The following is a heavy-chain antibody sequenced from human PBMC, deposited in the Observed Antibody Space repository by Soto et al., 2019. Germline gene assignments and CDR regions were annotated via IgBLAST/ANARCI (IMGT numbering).Heavy chain of an antibody. CDR1: GYTFSNYG. CDR2: ISAYNGNI. V-gene: IGHV1-18*01. CDR3: ARGPPGEGAAMFDL. Sequence: QVQLVQSGAEVKKPGASVKVSCKASGYTFSNYGISWVRQAPGQGLEWMGWISAYNGNIKFAQKVQGRVTMTTDTFPSKAYMGPRSLRSDDTAGYYWARGPPGEGAAMFDLWGQGTLVTVSS. J-gene: IGHJ5*02. D-gene: IGHD3-10*01.